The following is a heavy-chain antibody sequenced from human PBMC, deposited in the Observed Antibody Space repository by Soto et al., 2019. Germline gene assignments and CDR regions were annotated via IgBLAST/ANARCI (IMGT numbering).Heavy chain of an antibody. CDR1: GGSISSGGYY. J-gene: IGHJ6*02. CDR2: IYYSGST. D-gene: IGHD6-19*01. Sequence: SETLSLTCTVSGGSISSGGYYWSWIRQHPGKGLEWIGYIYYSGSTYYNPSLKSRVTISVDTSKNQFSLKLSSVTAADTAVYYCARERKRAVAGHYYYYGMDVWGQGTTVTVS. CDR3: ARERKRAVAGHYYYYGMDV. V-gene: IGHV4-31*03.